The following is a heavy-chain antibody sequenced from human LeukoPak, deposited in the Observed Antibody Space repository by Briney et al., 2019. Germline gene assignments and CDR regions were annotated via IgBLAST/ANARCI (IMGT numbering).Heavy chain of an antibody. V-gene: IGHV4-61*08. Sequence: KTSETLSLTCTVSGDSISSGDYYWSWIRQPPGKGLEWIGYIYYSGSTNYNPSLKSRVTISVDTSKNQFSLKLSSVTAADTAVYYCARHIAVAAVWGQVEYYFDYWGQGTLVTVSS. D-gene: IGHD6-19*01. CDR2: IYYSGST. CDR3: ARHIAVAAVWGQVEYYFDY. J-gene: IGHJ4*02. CDR1: GDSISSGDYY.